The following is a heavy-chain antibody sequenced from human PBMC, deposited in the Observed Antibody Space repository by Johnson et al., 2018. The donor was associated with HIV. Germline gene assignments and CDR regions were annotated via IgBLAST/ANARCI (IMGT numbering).Heavy chain of an antibody. V-gene: IGHV3-13*01. J-gene: IGHJ3*02. CDR1: GFTFSRYD. CDR3: AKVSGDYDSLSAGWAFDI. D-gene: IGHD3-22*01. CDR2: IGTAGDT. Sequence: EVQLVESGGGLVQPGGSLRLSCAASGFTFSRYDMHWVRHATGKGLEWVSAIGTAGDTYYPCSVQGRFPISRENAKNSLYLQMNSLRAEDTAVYYCAKVSGDYDSLSAGWAFDIWGQGTMVTVSS.